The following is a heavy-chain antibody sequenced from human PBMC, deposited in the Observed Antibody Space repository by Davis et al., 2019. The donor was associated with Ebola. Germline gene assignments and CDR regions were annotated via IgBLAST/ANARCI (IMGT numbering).Heavy chain of an antibody. CDR3: TTRLVNHFDH. V-gene: IGHV3-23*01. Sequence: GESLKISCAASGFAFSTNAMTWVRQVPGKGLEWVSTISSTGASTYYADFVKGRFTISRDDSKNMVFLQMNSLRAEDTAVYYCTTRLVNHFDHWGQGTLVTVSS. D-gene: IGHD3-9*01. CDR1: GFAFSTNA. J-gene: IGHJ4*02. CDR2: ISSTGAST.